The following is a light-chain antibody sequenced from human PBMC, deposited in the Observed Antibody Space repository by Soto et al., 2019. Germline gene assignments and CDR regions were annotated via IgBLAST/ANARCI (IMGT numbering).Light chain of an antibody. CDR3: QQLNYWPRIT. J-gene: IGKJ5*01. CDR2: DAS. CDR1: QSVSSN. V-gene: IGKV3D-15*01. Sequence: EIVMTQSPATLSVSPGERATHSCRASQSVSSNLAWYQQKPGQAPRLLIYDASNRATGIPARFSGSGSGTDFTLTISSLQSEDFAVYYCQQLNYWPRITFGQGTRLEIK.